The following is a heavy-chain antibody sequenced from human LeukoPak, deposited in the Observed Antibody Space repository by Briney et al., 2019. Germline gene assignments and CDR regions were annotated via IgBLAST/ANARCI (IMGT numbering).Heavy chain of an antibody. D-gene: IGHD1-26*01. V-gene: IGHV1-2*02. J-gene: IGHJ4*02. CDR2: INPNSGGT. Sequence: ASVKVSCKASGYTFTGYYMHWVRQAPGQGLEWMGWINPNSGGTNYAQKFQGRVTMTRDTSISTAYMELSRLRSDDTAVYYCARVRFYSGSYYGFDYWGQGTLVTVSS. CDR3: ARVRFYSGSYYGFDY. CDR1: GYTFTGYY.